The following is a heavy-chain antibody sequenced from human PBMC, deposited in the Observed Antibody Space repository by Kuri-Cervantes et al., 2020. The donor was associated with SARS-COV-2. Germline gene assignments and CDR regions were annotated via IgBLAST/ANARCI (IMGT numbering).Heavy chain of an antibody. V-gene: IGHV3-30-3*01. CDR2: ISYDGTKK. CDR3: ARDLFFFGDGFNGFDY. D-gene: IGHD5-24*01. J-gene: IGHJ4*02. CDR1: GVTFSGEA. Sequence: GESLKISCEVSGVTFSGEAMSWVRQAPGKGLEWVAIISYDGTKKYYADSVKGRFTISRDNSKNTLYLQMNSLRADDTALYYCARDLFFFGDGFNGFDYWGQGTLVTVSS.